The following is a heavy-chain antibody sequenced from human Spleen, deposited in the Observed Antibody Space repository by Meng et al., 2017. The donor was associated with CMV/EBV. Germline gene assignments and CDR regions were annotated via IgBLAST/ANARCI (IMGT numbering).Heavy chain of an antibody. Sequence: GESLKISCAASGFTFSSYAMSWVRQAPGKGLEWVSVIYSGGSSTQYADSVKGRFTISRDNSKNTLYLQMNSLRAEDTAVYYCTFPRLGVVYWGQGTLVTVSS. V-gene: IGHV3-23*03. CDR2: IYSGGSST. J-gene: IGHJ4*02. CDR1: GFTFSSYA. D-gene: IGHD3-3*01. CDR3: TFPRLGVVY.